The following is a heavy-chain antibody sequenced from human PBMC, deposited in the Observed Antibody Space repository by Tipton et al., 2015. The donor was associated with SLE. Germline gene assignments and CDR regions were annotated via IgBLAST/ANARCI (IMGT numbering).Heavy chain of an antibody. V-gene: IGHV4-59*01. J-gene: IGHJ4*02. Sequence: TLSLTCTVSSGSISSYYWSWIRQPPGKGLEWIGYIYHSGGTNHSPSLRSRLTTSVDTSKNQFSLRLSSVTAADTAVYYCARTSGSYMDYWGQGTLVTVSS. CDR3: ARTSGSYMDY. CDR1: SGSISSYY. D-gene: IGHD3-10*01. CDR2: IYHSGGT.